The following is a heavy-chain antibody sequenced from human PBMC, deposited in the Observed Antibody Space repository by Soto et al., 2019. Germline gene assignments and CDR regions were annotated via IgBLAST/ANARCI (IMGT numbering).Heavy chain of an antibody. D-gene: IGHD6-13*01. CDR3: ARVRIAAAENWFDP. CDR2: IYYSGST. Sequence: SETLSLTCTVSGGSISSYYWSWIRQPPGKGLEWIGYIYYSGSTNYNPSLKSRVTISVDTSKNQFSLKLSSVTAADTAVYYCARVRIAAAENWFDPWGQAPLVTFSP. CDR1: GGSISSYY. V-gene: IGHV4-59*01. J-gene: IGHJ5*02.